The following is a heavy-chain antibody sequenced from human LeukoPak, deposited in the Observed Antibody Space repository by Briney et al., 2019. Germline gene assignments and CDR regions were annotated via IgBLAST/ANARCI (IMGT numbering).Heavy chain of an antibody. CDR1: GYTLTELS. Sequence: ASVKVSCKVSGYTLTELSMHWVRQAPGKGLEWMGSFDPEDGETVYAQKFQGRVTMTEDTSTDTAYMELSSLRSEDTAVYYCARDGAVAGTAYYFDYWGQGTLVTVSS. V-gene: IGHV1-24*01. D-gene: IGHD6-19*01. CDR3: ARDGAVAGTAYYFDY. J-gene: IGHJ4*02. CDR2: FDPEDGET.